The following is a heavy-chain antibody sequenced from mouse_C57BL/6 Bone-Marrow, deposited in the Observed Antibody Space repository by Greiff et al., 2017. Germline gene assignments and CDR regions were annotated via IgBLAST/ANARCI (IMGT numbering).Heavy chain of an antibody. Sequence: QVQLKESGAELVKPGASVKMSCKASGYTFTTYPIEWMKQNHGKSLEWIGNFHPYNDDTKYNEKFKGKATLTVEKSSSTVYLELSRLTSDDTAVYYCARGFYDYDRRAYYFDYGGQGTTLTVSS. CDR2: FHPYNDDT. D-gene: IGHD2-4*01. J-gene: IGHJ2*01. V-gene: IGHV1-47*01. CDR1: GYTFTTYP. CDR3: ARGFYDYDRRAYYFDY.